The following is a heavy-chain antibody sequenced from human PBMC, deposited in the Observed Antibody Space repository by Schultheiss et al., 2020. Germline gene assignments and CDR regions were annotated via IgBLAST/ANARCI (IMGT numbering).Heavy chain of an antibody. CDR2: ISYDGSNK. V-gene: IGHV3-30*03. J-gene: IGHJ6*02. CDR1: GFTFSSYG. Sequence: GGSLRLSCAASGFTFSSYGMHWVRQAPGKGLEWVAVISYDGSNKYYADSVKGRFTISRDNSKNTLYLQMNSLRAEDTAVYYCARDPSVFGRYSSGWTYYYGMDVWGQGTTVNVSS. CDR3: ARDPSVFGRYSSGWTYYYGMDV. D-gene: IGHD6-19*01.